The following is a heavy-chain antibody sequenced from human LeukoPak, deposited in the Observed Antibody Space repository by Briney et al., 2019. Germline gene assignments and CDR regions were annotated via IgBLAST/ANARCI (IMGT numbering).Heavy chain of an antibody. J-gene: IGHJ3*02. V-gene: IGHV3-21*01. CDR2: ISSSSSYI. CDR1: GFTFSSYS. Sequence: GGSLRLSCAASGFTFSSYSMNWVRQAPGRGLEWVSSISSSSSYIYYADSVKGRFTISRDNAKNSLYLQMNSLRAEDMAVYYCAREFSGYAFDIWGQGTMVTVSS. CDR3: AREFSGYAFDI. D-gene: IGHD5-12*01.